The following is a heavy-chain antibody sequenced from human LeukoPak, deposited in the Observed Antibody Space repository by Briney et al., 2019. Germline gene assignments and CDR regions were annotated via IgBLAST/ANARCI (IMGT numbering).Heavy chain of an antibody. D-gene: IGHD1-26*01. CDR3: ARGSATLKEYYFDS. Sequence: PGGSLRLSCAASGFTFSSYDMNWVRQAPGKGLEWVSSISHSSTYIYYADSVRGRFTISRDSAKNSLYLQMNSLRAEDTAVYYCARGSATLKEYYFDSWGQGTLVTVSS. V-gene: IGHV3-21*01. J-gene: IGHJ4*02. CDR2: ISHSSTYI. CDR1: GFTFSSYD.